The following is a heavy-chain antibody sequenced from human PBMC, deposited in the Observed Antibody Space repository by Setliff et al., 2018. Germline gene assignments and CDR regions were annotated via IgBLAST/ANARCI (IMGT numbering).Heavy chain of an antibody. CDR2: ITPSGDDT. V-gene: IGHV1-46*01. CDR1: GYTFANYY. J-gene: IGHJ5*02. CDR3: VRGTGNPNFLDP. Sequence: ASVKVSCKASGYTFANYYMHWVRQAPGEGLEWMGIITPSGDDTSYAQKFQGRVTITRDMSTSSVYMELSSLRSEDTALYYCVRGTGNPNFLDPWGQGTQVTVSS. D-gene: IGHD7-27*01.